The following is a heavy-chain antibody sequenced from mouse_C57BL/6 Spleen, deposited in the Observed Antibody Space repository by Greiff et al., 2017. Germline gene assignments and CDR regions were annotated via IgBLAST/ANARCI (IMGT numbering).Heavy chain of an antibody. J-gene: IGHJ4*01. Sequence: QVQLKQSGPELVKPGASVKISCKASGYAFSSSWMNWVKQRPGKGLEWIGRIYPGDGDTNYNGKFKGKATLTADKSSSTAYMQLSSLTSEDSAVXFCAKNGYEYDDYAMDYWGQGTSVTVSA. CDR1: GYAFSSSW. CDR2: IYPGDGDT. V-gene: IGHV1-82*01. D-gene: IGHD2-4*01. CDR3: AKNGYEYDDYAMDY.